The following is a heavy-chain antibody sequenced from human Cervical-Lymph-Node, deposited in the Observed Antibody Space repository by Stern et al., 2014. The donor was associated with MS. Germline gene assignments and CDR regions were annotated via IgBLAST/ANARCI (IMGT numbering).Heavy chain of an antibody. V-gene: IGHV3-73*01. Sequence: EDQLVESGGGLVQPGGSLKLSCVVSGLSFSDAAVHWVRPASGKGLEWAGRIRRNAKNYGTSYAASVKVRFTLSRTDSQNTAYLLMNSLKREDTAVYYCSPASAIWGQGTAVIVSS. CDR1: GLSFSDAA. CDR2: IRRNAKNYGT. J-gene: IGHJ3*02. CDR3: SPASAI.